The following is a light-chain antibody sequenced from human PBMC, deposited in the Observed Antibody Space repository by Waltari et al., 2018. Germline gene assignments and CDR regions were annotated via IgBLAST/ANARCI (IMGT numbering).Light chain of an antibody. CDR2: DNN. CDR3: ATWDSRLSVVV. Sequence: QSVLTQPPSVSAAPGQRGTISRSGGSSNIGNNDVSCYQQFPGTAPKLLITDNNKRPFGIPDRFSGSKSGTSATLGITGLQTGDEADYYCATWDSRLSVVVFGGGTKVTVL. J-gene: IGLJ3*02. CDR1: SSNIGNND. V-gene: IGLV1-51*01.